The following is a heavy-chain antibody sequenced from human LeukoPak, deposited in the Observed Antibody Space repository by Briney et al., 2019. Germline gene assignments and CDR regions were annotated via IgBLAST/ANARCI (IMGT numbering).Heavy chain of an antibody. Sequence: PGGSLRLSWAASGFTFSSYSMNWVRQAPGKGLEWVSSISSSSSYIYYADSVKGRFTISRDNAKNSLYLQMNSLRAEDTAVYYCARVSRGPHPYYYDSSGYMDYWGQGTLVTVSS. D-gene: IGHD3-22*01. CDR2: ISSSSSYI. CDR1: GFTFSSYS. V-gene: IGHV3-21*04. CDR3: ARVSRGPHPYYYDSSGYMDY. J-gene: IGHJ4*02.